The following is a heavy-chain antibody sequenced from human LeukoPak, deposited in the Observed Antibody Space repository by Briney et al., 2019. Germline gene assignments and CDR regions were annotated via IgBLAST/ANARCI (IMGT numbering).Heavy chain of an antibody. V-gene: IGHV1-8*01. CDR3: ARVRLGEFERD. CDR2: MNPNSGNT. D-gene: IGHD3-10*01. Sequence: GSPKPSCTASRYTSTSYDIEWVSQAAGQGHEWMGWMNPNSGNTGYAQKFQGRVTMTRNTSISTAYMELSSLRSEDTAVYYCARVRLGEFERDWGQGTLVTVSS. J-gene: IGHJ4*02. CDR1: RYTSTSYD.